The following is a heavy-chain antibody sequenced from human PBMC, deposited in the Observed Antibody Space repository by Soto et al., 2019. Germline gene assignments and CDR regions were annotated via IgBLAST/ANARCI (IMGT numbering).Heavy chain of an antibody. J-gene: IGHJ4*02. CDR3: ARDYGYYYDSSGYYTGYYFDY. CDR2: TYYRSKWYN. CDR1: GDSVSSNSAA. Sequence: SQTLSLTCAISGDSVSSNSAAWNWIRQSPSRGLEWLGRTYYRSKWYNDYAVSVKSRITINPDTSKNQFSLQLNSVTPEDTAVYYCARDYGYYYDSSGYYTGYYFDYWGQGTLVTVSS. D-gene: IGHD3-22*01. V-gene: IGHV6-1*01.